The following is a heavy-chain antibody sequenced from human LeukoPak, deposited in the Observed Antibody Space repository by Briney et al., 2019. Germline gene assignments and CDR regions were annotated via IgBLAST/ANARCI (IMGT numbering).Heavy chain of an antibody. CDR2: INPNSGDS. CDR1: GYTFGGYN. CDR3: VKETSSGHGGVYYYYMDV. V-gene: IGHV1-2*02. J-gene: IGHJ6*03. D-gene: IGHD5-12*01. Sequence: GASVRISCKASGYTFGGYNIYWVRQAPGQGLECVGWINPNSGDSNYAQKFQGRVTMTRDTSINTAFMELTRLRSDDTAMYYCVKETSSGHGGVYYYYMDVWGKGTAVTVSS.